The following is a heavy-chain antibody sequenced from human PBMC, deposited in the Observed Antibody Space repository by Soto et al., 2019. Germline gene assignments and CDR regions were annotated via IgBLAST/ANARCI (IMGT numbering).Heavy chain of an antibody. D-gene: IGHD1-26*01. V-gene: IGHV3-48*03. J-gene: IGHJ3*01. CDR2: IHPSGQPI. CDR3: ASRASR. CDR1: GFTFSTSE. Sequence: EVQLVESGGGLIQPGGSLRLSCAASGFTFSTSERYWVRQAPGKGLEWVSYIHPSGQPIFYADSVKGRFTISRDNAKNSLYLQMSRLRAEDSAVYYCASRASRWGQGTMVTVSS.